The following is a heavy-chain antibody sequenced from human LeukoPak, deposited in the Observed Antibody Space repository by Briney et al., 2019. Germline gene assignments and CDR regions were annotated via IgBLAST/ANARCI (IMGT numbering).Heavy chain of an antibody. CDR2: IYPGDSDT. D-gene: IGHD6-19*01. V-gene: IGHV5-51*01. Sequence: GESLKISCKGSGYSFTDYWIAWVRQMPGKGLEYMGLIYPGDSDTRYSPSYQGQVTISADKSISTVYLQWSSLKASDTAMYYCASRNFNGAVAGRHFNYWGQGTLVTVSS. J-gene: IGHJ4*02. CDR3: ASRNFNGAVAGRHFNY. CDR1: GYSFTDYW.